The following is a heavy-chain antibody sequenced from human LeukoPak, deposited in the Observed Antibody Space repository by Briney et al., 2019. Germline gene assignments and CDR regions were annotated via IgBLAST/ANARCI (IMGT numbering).Heavy chain of an antibody. CDR3: AKDGDGYYDFWSGYYPNFDY. J-gene: IGHJ4*02. V-gene: IGHV3-23*01. Sequence: PGGSLRLSCAASGFTFSIHAMSWVRQAPGKGLEWVSAISGSGGSTYYADSVKGRFTISRDNSKNTLYLQMNSLRAEDTAVYYCAKDGDGYYDFWSGYYPNFDYWGQGTLVTVSS. CDR2: ISGSGGST. D-gene: IGHD3-3*01. CDR1: GFTFSIHA.